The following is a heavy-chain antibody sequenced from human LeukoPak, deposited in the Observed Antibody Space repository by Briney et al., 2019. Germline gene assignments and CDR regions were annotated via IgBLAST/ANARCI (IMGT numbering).Heavy chain of an antibody. V-gene: IGHV1-69*04. CDR2: VVPMFGIR. Sequence: SVKVSCKTSGGTFNNYAISWVRQAPGQGLEWMGRVVPMFGIRNYPQTFRGRVNITADKATNTVYMELRSLRAEDTAIYYCATEPSRSYSFDHLDFWGLGTPVTVPS. J-gene: IGHJ4*02. CDR1: GGTFNNYA. CDR3: ATEPSRSYSFDHLDF. D-gene: IGHD5-12*01.